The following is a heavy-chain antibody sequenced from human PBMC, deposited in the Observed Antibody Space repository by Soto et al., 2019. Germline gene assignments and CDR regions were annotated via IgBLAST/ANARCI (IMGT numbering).Heavy chain of an antibody. V-gene: IGHV3-33*01. CDR3: VRGAAAGLAYYFDY. D-gene: IGHD6-13*01. Sequence: QVQLVESGGGVVQPGRSLRLSCAASGFTFSSYGMHWVRQAPGKGLEWVAVIWYDGSNKYYADSVKGRFTISRDNSKNTLYLQMNSLRAEDTAVYYCVRGAAAGLAYYFDYWGQGTLVTVSS. J-gene: IGHJ4*02. CDR2: IWYDGSNK. CDR1: GFTFSSYG.